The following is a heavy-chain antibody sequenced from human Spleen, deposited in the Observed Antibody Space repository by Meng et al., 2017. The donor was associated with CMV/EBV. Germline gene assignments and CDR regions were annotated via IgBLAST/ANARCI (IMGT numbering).Heavy chain of an antibody. CDR2: ISYDGTII. CDR3: ARDRDCGGDCYPSYFDY. Sequence: GESLKISCAASGFTFRTYAIHWVRQAPGKGLEWVSFISYDGTIIDYADSVKGRFTISRDNAKNSLYLQMNSLRAEDTAVYYCARDRDCGGDCYPSYFDYWGQGTLVTVSS. D-gene: IGHD2-21*01. V-gene: IGHV3-30-3*01. CDR1: GFTFRTYA. J-gene: IGHJ4*02.